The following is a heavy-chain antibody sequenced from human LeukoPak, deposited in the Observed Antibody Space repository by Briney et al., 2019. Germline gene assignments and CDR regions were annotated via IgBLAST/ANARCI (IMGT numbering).Heavy chain of an antibody. CDR2: IIPIFGTA. D-gene: IGHD3-22*01. Sequence: ASVKVSCKASGCTFSSYAISWVRQAPGQGLEWMGGIIPIFGTANYAQKFQGRVTIATDKSTSTTYMELSNLKSEDTAVYYCAREMPPAYFYDSSGYYHGAFDIWGQGTIVTVSS. CDR1: GCTFSSYA. V-gene: IGHV1-69*05. J-gene: IGHJ3*02. CDR3: AREMPPAYFYDSSGYYHGAFDI.